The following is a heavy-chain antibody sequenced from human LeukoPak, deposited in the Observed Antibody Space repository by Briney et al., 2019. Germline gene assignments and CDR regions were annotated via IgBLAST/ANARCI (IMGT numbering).Heavy chain of an antibody. J-gene: IGHJ4*02. CDR2: IIPIFGTA. CDR3: ARFDPSIAAAAHDY. V-gene: IGHV1-69*13. Sequence: SVTVSCKASGGTFSSYAISWVRQAPGQGLEWMGGIIPIFGTANYAQKFQGRVTITADESTSTAYMELSSLRSEDTAVYYCARFDPSIAAAAHDYWGQGTLVTVPS. D-gene: IGHD6-13*01. CDR1: GGTFSSYA.